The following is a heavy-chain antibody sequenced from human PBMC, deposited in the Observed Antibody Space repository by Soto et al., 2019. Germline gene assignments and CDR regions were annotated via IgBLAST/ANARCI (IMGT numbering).Heavy chain of an antibody. D-gene: IGHD6-19*01. V-gene: IGHV4-61*01. CDR1: AGSVSANSYY. Sequence: SQTLSLTCILAAGSVSANSYYWNWIRLPPGKALQWVGHIYHTGSIQYSPSFKRRAPISLDPPKNQLSLRLSYVTVADTAVYYCVRGSLYNFDSSGTEPWLDPWGQGALVTVSS. CDR3: VRGSLYNFDSSGTEPWLDP. CDR2: IYHTGSI. J-gene: IGHJ5*02.